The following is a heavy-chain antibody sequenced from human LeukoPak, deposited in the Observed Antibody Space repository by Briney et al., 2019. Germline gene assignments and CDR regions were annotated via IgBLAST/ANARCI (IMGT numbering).Heavy chain of an antibody. Sequence: PGGSLRLSCAASGFAFDDYGMSWVCQAPGKGLEWVSGINWNGGSTGYADSVKGRFTISRDNAKNSLYLQMNSLRAEDTALYYCARAVPAAMGWYFDYWGQGTLVTVSS. D-gene: IGHD2-2*01. J-gene: IGHJ4*02. CDR3: ARAVPAAMGWYFDY. CDR2: INWNGGST. CDR1: GFAFDDYG. V-gene: IGHV3-20*04.